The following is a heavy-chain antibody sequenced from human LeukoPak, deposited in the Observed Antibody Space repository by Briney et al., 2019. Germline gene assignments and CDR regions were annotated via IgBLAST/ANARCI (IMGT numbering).Heavy chain of an antibody. D-gene: IGHD2/OR15-2a*01. CDR2: ISHSGST. CDR3: ARSLYDEGY. CDR1: GGSFSASY. J-gene: IGHJ4*02. V-gene: IGHV4-34*01. Sequence: SETLSLTCAVYGGSFSASYWSWIRQPPGKGLEWIGEISHSGSTKYNPSLKSRVTISVDTSKNQFSLRLSSVTAADTAVYYCARSLYDEGYWGQGNLVTVSS.